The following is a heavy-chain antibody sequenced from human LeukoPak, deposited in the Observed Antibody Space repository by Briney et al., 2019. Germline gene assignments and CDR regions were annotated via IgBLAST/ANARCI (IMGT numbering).Heavy chain of an antibody. CDR2: INHSGST. D-gene: IGHD1-26*01. V-gene: IGHV4-34*01. CDR1: GGSFSGYY. CDR3: ARVSERELLHYFDY. J-gene: IGHJ4*02. Sequence: SETLSLTCAVYGGSFSGYYWSWIRQPPGKGLEWIGEINHSGSTNYNPSLKSRVTISVDTSKNQFSLKLSSVTAADTAVYYCARVSERELLHYFDYWGQGTLVTVSS.